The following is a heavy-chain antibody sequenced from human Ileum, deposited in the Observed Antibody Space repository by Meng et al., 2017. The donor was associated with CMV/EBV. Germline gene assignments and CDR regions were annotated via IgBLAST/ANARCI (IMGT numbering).Heavy chain of an antibody. D-gene: IGHD4-23*01. Sequence: GESLKISCAASGFTFSSYSMNWVRQAPGKGLEWVSSISSSSSYIYYADSVKGRFTISRDNAKNSLYLQMNSLRAEDTAVYYCARARGGNSKYWYFDLWGRDTLVTVSS. V-gene: IGHV3-21*01. J-gene: IGHJ2*01. CDR2: ISSSSSYI. CDR3: ARARGGNSKYWYFDL. CDR1: GFTFSSYS.